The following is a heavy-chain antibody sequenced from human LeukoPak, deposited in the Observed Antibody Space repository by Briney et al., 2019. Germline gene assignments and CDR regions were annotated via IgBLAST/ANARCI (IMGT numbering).Heavy chain of an antibody. V-gene: IGHV3-53*01. Sequence: GGSLRLSCAASGFTVSSNYMSWVRQAPGKGLEWVSFIYSGGSTYYADSVKGRFTISRDNSKNTLYLQMNSLRAEDTAVYYCARGSYDFWSGYGMDVWGQGTTVTVSS. CDR2: IYSGGST. CDR3: ARGSYDFWSGYGMDV. J-gene: IGHJ6*02. D-gene: IGHD3-3*01. CDR1: GFTVSSNY.